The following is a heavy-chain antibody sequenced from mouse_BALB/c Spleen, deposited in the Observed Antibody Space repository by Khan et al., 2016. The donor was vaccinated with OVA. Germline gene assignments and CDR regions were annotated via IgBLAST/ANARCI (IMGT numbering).Heavy chain of an antibody. CDR3: ARRTTGYAMDY. CDR1: GYTFTSYW. J-gene: IGHJ4*01. Sequence: VQLQQSGAELVKAGASVKMSCKASGYTFTSYWMHWVKQRLGQGLEWFAETNPTNGRTYYNEKFKSKATLTVDKSSSTAYMLLRGPTFEDSAVYYCARRTTGYAMDYWGQGTSVTVSS. CDR2: TNPTNGRT. D-gene: IGHD2-12*01. V-gene: IGHV1S81*02.